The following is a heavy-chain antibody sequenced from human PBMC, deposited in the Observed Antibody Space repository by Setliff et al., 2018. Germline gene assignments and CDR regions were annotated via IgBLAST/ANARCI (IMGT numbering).Heavy chain of an antibody. V-gene: IGHV4-39*07. CDR1: GGSISSSSYY. Sequence: PSETLSLTCTVSGGSISSSSYYWGWIRQPPGKGLEWIGSIYYSGSTYYNPSLKSRVTISVDTSKNQFSLKLSSVTAADTAVYYCARRETYYNFWSGYYADWGQGTLVTVS. D-gene: IGHD3-3*01. J-gene: IGHJ4*02. CDR2: IYYSGST. CDR3: ARRETYYNFWSGYYAD.